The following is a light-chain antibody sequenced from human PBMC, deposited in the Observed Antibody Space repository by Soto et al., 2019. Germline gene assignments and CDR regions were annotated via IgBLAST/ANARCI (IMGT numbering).Light chain of an antibody. Sequence: NFMLTQPHSVSESPGKTVTISCTRSSGSIATNSVQWYQQRPGSAPTTILFEDNQRPSGVPDRFSGSIDSSSNPASLTISGLKTEDEADYYCQSYDTSNPHVIFGGGTKLTVL. CDR1: SGSIATNS. CDR2: EDN. J-gene: IGLJ2*01. CDR3: QSYDTSNPHVI. V-gene: IGLV6-57*04.